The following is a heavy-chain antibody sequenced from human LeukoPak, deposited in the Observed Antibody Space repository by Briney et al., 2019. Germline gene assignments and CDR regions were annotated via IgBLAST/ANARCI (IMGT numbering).Heavy chain of an antibody. D-gene: IGHD3-22*01. CDR1: GFTFSSYS. CDR3: AKDWNYDSSGCAFDI. J-gene: IGHJ3*02. V-gene: IGHV3-48*01. CDR2: ISSSSSTI. Sequence: GGSLRLSCAASGFTFSSYSMNWVRQAPGKGLEWVSYISSSSSTIYYADSVKGRFTISRDNSKNTLYLQMNSLRAEDTAVYYCAKDWNYDSSGCAFDIWGQGTMVTVSS.